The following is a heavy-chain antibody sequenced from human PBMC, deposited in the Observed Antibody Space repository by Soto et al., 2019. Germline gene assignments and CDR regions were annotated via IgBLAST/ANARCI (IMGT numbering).Heavy chain of an antibody. D-gene: IGHD3-3*01. Sequence: GGSLRLSCAASGFTVSSNYMSWVLQAPWKGLEWVSVIYSGGSTYYADSVKGRFTISRDNSKNTLYLQMNSLRAEDTAVYYCASFVGHYDFWSGYLVAPYYFDYWGQGTLVTVSS. CDR1: GFTVSSNY. V-gene: IGHV3-66*01. J-gene: IGHJ4*02. CDR3: ASFVGHYDFWSGYLVAPYYFDY. CDR2: IYSGGST.